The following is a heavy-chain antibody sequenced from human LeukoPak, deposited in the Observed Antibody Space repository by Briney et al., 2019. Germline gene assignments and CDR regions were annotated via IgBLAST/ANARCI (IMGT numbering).Heavy chain of an antibody. Sequence: ASVNVSCKASGYTFTGYYMHWVRQAPGQGLEWMGRINPNSGGTNYAQKFQGRVTMTRDTFISTAYMELSRLRSEDTAVYYCARDQEAFDYWGQGTLVTVSS. J-gene: IGHJ4*02. CDR3: ARDQEAFDY. V-gene: IGHV1-2*06. CDR2: INPNSGGT. CDR1: GYTFTGYY.